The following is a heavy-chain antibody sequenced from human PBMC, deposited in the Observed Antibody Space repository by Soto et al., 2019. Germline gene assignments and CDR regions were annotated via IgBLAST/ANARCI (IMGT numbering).Heavy chain of an antibody. D-gene: IGHD4-17*01. CDR2: ISGSGGSR. V-gene: IGHV3-23*01. CDR3: AKDPYGAYVNYYGMDV. Sequence: PXESLRLSFAASGLTFSSYAMSWVRQAPGKGLEWVSVISGSGGSRYYADSVKGRFTISRDNSKNTLYLQMNSLRAEDAALYYCAKDPYGAYVNYYGMDVWGQRTTVTVSS. CDR1: GLTFSSYA. J-gene: IGHJ6*02.